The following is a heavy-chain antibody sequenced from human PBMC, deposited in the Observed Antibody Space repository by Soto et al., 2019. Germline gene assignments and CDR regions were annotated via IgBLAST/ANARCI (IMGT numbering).Heavy chain of an antibody. CDR2: INHSGTT. V-gene: IGHV4-34*01. D-gene: IGHD3-3*01. Sequence: QVQLQQWGAGLLKPSETLSLTCGVYGGSLSGYYWTWIRQPPGKGLEWIGEINHSGTTSYNPSPKSRVTISIDTSQNHFSLKLSSVTAADTAMYYCTRLYDFWSAYPQKYFDYWGQGTLVTVSS. CDR3: TRLYDFWSAYPQKYFDY. CDR1: GGSLSGYY. J-gene: IGHJ4*02.